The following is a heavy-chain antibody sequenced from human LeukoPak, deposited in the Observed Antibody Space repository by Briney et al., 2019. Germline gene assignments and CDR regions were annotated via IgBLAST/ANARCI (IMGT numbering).Heavy chain of an antibody. Sequence: PSETLSLTCAVYGGSFSGYYWSWIRQPPGKGLEWIGEINHSGSTNYNPSLKSRVTISVDTSKNQFSLKLSSVTAADTAVYYCASIAVAPTIYYYYYMDVWGKGTTITVSS. CDR2: INHSGST. CDR1: GGSFSGYY. CDR3: ASIAVAPTIYYYYYMDV. J-gene: IGHJ6*03. V-gene: IGHV4-34*01. D-gene: IGHD6-19*01.